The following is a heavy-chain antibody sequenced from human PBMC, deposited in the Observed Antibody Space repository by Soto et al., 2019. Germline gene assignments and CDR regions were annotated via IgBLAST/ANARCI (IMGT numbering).Heavy chain of an antibody. D-gene: IGHD3-10*01. CDR3: ASEWATGSKMDH. V-gene: IGHV1-18*01. J-gene: IGHJ4*02. Sequence: QVHLVQSGAEVKTPGASVKVSCKASGYTFNAYSISWVRQAPGQGLEWMGRISAHNENTNYAQKFHGRVSVPTGTSRSTAYIELRSLRSDDTAEYYCASEWATGSKMDHWGQGTLVTVFS. CDR1: GYTFNAYS. CDR2: ISAHNENT.